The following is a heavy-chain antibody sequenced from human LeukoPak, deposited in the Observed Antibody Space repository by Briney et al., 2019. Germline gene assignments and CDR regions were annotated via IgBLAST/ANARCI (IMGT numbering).Heavy chain of an antibody. CDR1: GGSISSYY. CDR2: IYYSGST. Sequence: PSETLSLTCTVSGGSISSYYWSWIRQPPGKGLEWIGYIYYSGSTNYNPSLKSRVTISVDTSKNQFSLKLSSVTAADTAVYYCARGPPSTVAAPYFDYWGQGTLVTVSS. D-gene: IGHD4-11*01. V-gene: IGHV4-59*01. CDR3: ARGPPSTVAAPYFDY. J-gene: IGHJ4*02.